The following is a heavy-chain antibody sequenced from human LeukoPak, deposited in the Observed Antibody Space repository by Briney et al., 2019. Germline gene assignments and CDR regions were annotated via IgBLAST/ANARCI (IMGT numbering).Heavy chain of an antibody. J-gene: IGHJ3*02. CDR2: MSSSARTT. Sequence: GGSLRLSCAASGFTFSRSEMNWVRQAPGKGLEWVSYMSSSARTTYYADSVKGRFTISRDNAKNSLYLQMNSLRADDTAVYYCARRAGDGFDIWGQGTMVTVSS. V-gene: IGHV3-48*03. CDR3: ARRAGDGFDI. CDR1: GFTFSRSE.